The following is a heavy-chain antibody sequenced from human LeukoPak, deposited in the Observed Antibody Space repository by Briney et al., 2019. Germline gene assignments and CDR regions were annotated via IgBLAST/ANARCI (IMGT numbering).Heavy chain of an antibody. Sequence: SETLSLTCTVSGGSISSDYWNWIRQPPGKGLEWIGYIYYSGNTNYNPSLKSRVTISVDESKNKFFLNLTPVSVADPAVHYCARSSGAWLPGDYWGQGTLVTVYS. J-gene: IGHJ4*02. V-gene: IGHV4-59*12. CDR3: ARSSGAWLPGDY. CDR1: GGSISSDY. D-gene: IGHD5-12*01. CDR2: IYYSGNT.